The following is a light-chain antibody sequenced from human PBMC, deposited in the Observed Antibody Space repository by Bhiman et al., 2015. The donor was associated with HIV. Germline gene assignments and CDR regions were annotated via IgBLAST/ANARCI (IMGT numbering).Light chain of an antibody. CDR2: RNN. CDR3: QAWDSSTRV. V-gene: IGLV1-47*01. J-gene: IGLJ3*02. CDR1: SSNIGSKF. Sequence: QSVLTQPPSVSGAPGQRVSISCSGSSSNIGSKFVYWYQQLPGTAPKLLIYRNNQRPSGIPERFSGSNSGNTATLTISGTQAMDEADYYCQAWDSSTRVFGGGTKLTVL.